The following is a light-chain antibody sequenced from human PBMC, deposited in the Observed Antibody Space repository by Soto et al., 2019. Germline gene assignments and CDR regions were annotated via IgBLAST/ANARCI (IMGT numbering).Light chain of an antibody. Sequence: QSVLTQPRSVSGSPGQSLTISCTGTSSDVGGYNYVSWYQQYPGKVPKLMTYDVTKRPSGVPDRFSGSKSGNTASLTISGLQAEDEADYYCCSHAGSYTYVFGTGTKVTVL. V-gene: IGLV2-11*01. CDR3: CSHAGSYTYV. CDR1: SSDVGGYNY. J-gene: IGLJ1*01. CDR2: DVT.